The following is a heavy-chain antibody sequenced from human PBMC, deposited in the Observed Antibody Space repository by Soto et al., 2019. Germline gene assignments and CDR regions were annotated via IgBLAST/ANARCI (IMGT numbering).Heavy chain of an antibody. D-gene: IGHD3-3*01. CDR2: IYYSGST. CDR3: AGNYDFWSFDY. V-gene: IGHV4-39*01. Sequence: SETLSLTCTVSGGSLSSSSYYWGWIRQPPGRGLEWIGSIYYSGSTYYNPSLKSRVTISVDTSKNQFSLKLSSVTAADTAVYYCAGNYDFWSFDYWGQGTLVTVSS. J-gene: IGHJ4*02. CDR1: GGSLSSSSYY.